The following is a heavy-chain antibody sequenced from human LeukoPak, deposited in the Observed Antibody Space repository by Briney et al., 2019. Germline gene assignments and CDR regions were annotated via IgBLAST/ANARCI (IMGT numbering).Heavy chain of an antibody. D-gene: IGHD2-15*01. J-gene: IGHJ4*02. CDR1: GGTFSSYA. V-gene: IGHV3-23*01. CDR2: ISGSGGST. CDR3: AKDQHCSGGSCYSGN. Sequence: SCKASGGTFSSYAISWVRQAPGKGLEWVSAISGSGGSTYYADSVKGRFTISRDNSKNTLYLQMNSLRAEDTAVYYCAKDQHCSGGSCYSGNWGQGTLVTVSS.